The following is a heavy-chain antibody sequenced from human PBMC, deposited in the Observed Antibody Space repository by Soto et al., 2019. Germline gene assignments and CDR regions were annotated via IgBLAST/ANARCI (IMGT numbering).Heavy chain of an antibody. CDR2: ISAYNGNT. CDR1: GYTFTSYG. V-gene: IGHV1-18*04. Sequence: SVKVSCKASGYTFTSYGISWVRQAPGQGLEWMGWISAYNGNTNYAQKLQGRVTMTTDTSTSTAYMELRSLRSDDTAVYYCARTNKPNYYDSSGYPDYWGQGTLATVSS. CDR3: ARTNKPNYYDSSGYPDY. J-gene: IGHJ4*02. D-gene: IGHD3-22*01.